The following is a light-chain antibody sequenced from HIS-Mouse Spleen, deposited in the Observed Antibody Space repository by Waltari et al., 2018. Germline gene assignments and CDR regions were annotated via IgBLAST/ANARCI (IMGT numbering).Light chain of an antibody. CDR2: GVS. Sequence: QSALTQPASVSGSPGQSITIPCTGTSSDVGCSNYVSWYQQHPGKAPKLMVYGVSNRASGVSNRFSGSKSGNTASLTISGLQAEDEADYYCSSYTSSSTLVFGGGTKLTVL. J-gene: IGLJ2*01. CDR3: SSYTSSSTLV. V-gene: IGLV2-14*01. CDR1: SSDVGCSNY.